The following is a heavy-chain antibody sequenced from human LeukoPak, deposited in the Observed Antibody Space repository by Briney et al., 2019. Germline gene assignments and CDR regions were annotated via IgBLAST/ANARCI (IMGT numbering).Heavy chain of an antibody. J-gene: IGHJ4*02. D-gene: IGHD6-19*01. V-gene: IGHV4-59*01. CDR1: GVSINSFY. Sequence: SETLSLTCTVSGVSINSFYWSWIRQPPGKGLEWIGYIYDSGSTNYKPSLKSRVTMSVDTSKNQLSLKLSSVTAADTAVYYCARTVYYSSGWSPTYYFDYWGQGTPVTVSS. CDR2: IYDSGST. CDR3: ARTVYYSSGWSPTYYFDY.